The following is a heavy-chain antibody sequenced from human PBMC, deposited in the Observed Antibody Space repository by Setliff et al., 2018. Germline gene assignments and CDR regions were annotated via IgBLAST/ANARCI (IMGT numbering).Heavy chain of an antibody. Sequence: GGSLSLSCAASGFTFSSYAMSWVRQAPGKGLEWVSSISSSSSYIYYADSVKGRFTISRDNAKNSLYLQMNSLRAEDTAVYYCARAAITIFGVVTPFDYWGQGTLVTVSS. J-gene: IGHJ4*02. CDR3: ARAAITIFGVVTPFDY. D-gene: IGHD3-3*01. V-gene: IGHV3-21*01. CDR1: GFTFSSYA. CDR2: ISSSSSYI.